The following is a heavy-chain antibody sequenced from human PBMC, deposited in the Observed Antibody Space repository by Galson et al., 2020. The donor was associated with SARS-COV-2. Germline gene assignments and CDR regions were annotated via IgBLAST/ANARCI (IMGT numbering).Heavy chain of an antibody. CDR3: TRNVVGATIGGYFDL. CDR1: EFTLSGPV. CDR2: IRTKTNSYTT. V-gene: IGHV3-73*01. D-gene: IGHD1-26*01. J-gene: IGHJ2*01. Sequence: GGSLRLSCAASEFTLSGPVMHWVRQASGKRLERVGLIRTKTNSYTTAYAASVKGRFTISRDDSKNTAYLQMSSLKTEDTAVYYCTRNVVGATIGGYFDLWGRGTLVTVSS.